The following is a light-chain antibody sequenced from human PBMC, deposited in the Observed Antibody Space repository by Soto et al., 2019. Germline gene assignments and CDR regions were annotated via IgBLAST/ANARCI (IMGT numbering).Light chain of an antibody. Sequence: EMVMTQSPATLSVSPGERATLSCRASQSVSSYLAWYQQKPGQPPRLLIYVASTRAAGIPARFSGSGSGTEFTLTISSLQSEDFAVYYCQQYKAWPPRFGQGTNVEIK. CDR2: VAS. J-gene: IGKJ1*01. CDR1: QSVSSY. CDR3: QQYKAWPPR. V-gene: IGKV3-15*01.